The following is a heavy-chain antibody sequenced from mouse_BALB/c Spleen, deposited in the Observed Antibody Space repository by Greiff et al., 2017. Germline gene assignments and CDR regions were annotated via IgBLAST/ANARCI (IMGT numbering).Heavy chain of an antibody. CDR1: GFTFSDYG. J-gene: IGHJ3*01. V-gene: IGHV5-15*02. CDR2: ISNLAYSI. CDR3: ARDRGGYFAY. Sequence: EVKLMESGGGLVQPGGSRKLSCAASGFTFSDYGMAWVRQAPGKGPEWVAFISNLAYSIYYADTVTGRFTISRENAKNTLYLEMSSLRSEDTAMYYCARDRGGYFAYWGQGTLVTVSA. D-gene: IGHD2-2*01.